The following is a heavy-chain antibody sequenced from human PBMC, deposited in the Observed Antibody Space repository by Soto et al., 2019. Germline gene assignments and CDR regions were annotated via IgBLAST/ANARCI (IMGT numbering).Heavy chain of an antibody. CDR2: IIPIIGVT. CDR3: TRESLGAKGADH. J-gene: IGHJ4*02. CDR1: GDTFNSYV. V-gene: IGHV1-69*17. Sequence: QVQLVQSGAEVKRPGSSVKVSCESSGDTFNSYVISWVRQAPGQGLEWMGGIIPIIGVTHYAQKFQGRVTISALSSTGTVYVEFTNLGFEDTALYYCTRESLGAKGADHWGQGTLVTVSS. D-gene: IGHD3-16*01.